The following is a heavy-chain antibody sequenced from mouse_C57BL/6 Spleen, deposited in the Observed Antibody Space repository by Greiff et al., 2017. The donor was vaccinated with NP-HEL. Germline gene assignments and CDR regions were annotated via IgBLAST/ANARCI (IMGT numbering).Heavy chain of an antibody. V-gene: IGHV5-16*01. J-gene: IGHJ4*01. D-gene: IGHD1-1*01. CDR2: INYDGSST. CDR3: ARGLLNYAMDY. CDR1: GFTFSDYY. Sequence: EVMLVESEGGLVQPGSSMKLSCTASGFTFSDYYMAWVRQVPEKGLEWVANINYDGSSTYYLDSLKSRFIISRDNAKNILYLQMSSLKSEDTATYYCARGLLNYAMDYWGQGTSVTVSS.